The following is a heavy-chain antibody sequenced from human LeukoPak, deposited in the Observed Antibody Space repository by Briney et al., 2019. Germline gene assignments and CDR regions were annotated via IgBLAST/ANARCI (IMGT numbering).Heavy chain of an antibody. Sequence: SETLSLTCTVSGGSITSSSYYWGWIRQPPGKGLEWIGSIYYSGSTYYNPSVKSRVTISVDTSKNQFSLKLSSVTAADTAVYYCARGRRDGYALYYMDVWAKGTTVTISS. V-gene: IGHV4-39*01. J-gene: IGHJ6*03. CDR1: GGSITSSSYY. CDR2: IYYSGST. CDR3: ARGRRDGYALYYMDV. D-gene: IGHD5-24*01.